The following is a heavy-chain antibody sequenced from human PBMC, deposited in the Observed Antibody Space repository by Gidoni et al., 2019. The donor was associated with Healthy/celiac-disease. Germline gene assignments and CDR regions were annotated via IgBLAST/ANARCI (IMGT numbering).Heavy chain of an antibody. D-gene: IGHD4-17*01. V-gene: IGHV1-46*01. Sequence: QVQLVQSGAEVKKPGASVKVSCKASGYTFTSYYMHWVRQAPGKGLEWMGIINPSGGSTSYEQKFQGRVTMTRDTSTSTVYMELSSLRSEDTAVYYCARAPDYGGNSWNFDYWGQGTLVTVSS. CDR2: INPSGGST. CDR3: ARAPDYGGNSWNFDY. CDR1: GYTFTSYY. J-gene: IGHJ4*02.